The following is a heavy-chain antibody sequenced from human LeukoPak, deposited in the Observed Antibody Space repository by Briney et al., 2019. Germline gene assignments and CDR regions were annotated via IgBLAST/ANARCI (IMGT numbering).Heavy chain of an antibody. CDR1: GYSISSGYY. Sequence: PSGTLSLTCTVSGYSISSGYYWGWIRQPPGKGLEWIGSIYHSGSTYYNPSLKSRVTISVDTSKNQFSLKLSSVTAADTAVYYCAKTYQHYVRLGFDPWGQGTLVTVSS. J-gene: IGHJ5*02. D-gene: IGHD3-16*01. CDR2: IYHSGST. V-gene: IGHV4-38-2*02. CDR3: AKTYQHYVRLGFDP.